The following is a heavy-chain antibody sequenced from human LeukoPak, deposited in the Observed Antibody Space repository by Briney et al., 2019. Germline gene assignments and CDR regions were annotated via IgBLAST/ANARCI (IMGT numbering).Heavy chain of an antibody. V-gene: IGHV3-48*04. D-gene: IGHD2-2*01. CDR2: ISSSSNTI. Sequence: GGSLRLSCAASGFTFSTYNMNWVRQAPGKGLEWVSYISSSSNTIYYVDSVKGRFTISRDNGKDSLYLQMNSLRAEDTAVYYCAPGYCSSSSCTHYFEYWGQGTLVTVSS. J-gene: IGHJ4*02. CDR3: APGYCSSSSCTHYFEY. CDR1: GFTFSTYN.